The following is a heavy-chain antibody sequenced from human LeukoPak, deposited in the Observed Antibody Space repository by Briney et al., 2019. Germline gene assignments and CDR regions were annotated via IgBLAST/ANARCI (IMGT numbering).Heavy chain of an antibody. Sequence: KPSETLSLTCTVSGGSISSSSYYWGWIRQPPGKGLEWIGSISYSGQTYYNPSLKSRVTISVDTSKNQFSLKLRSVTAADTAVYYCARGVGSIAGAYWGQGTLVTVSS. V-gene: IGHV4-39*07. J-gene: IGHJ4*02. D-gene: IGHD6-6*01. CDR3: ARGVGSIAGAY. CDR2: ISYSGQT. CDR1: GGSISSSSYY.